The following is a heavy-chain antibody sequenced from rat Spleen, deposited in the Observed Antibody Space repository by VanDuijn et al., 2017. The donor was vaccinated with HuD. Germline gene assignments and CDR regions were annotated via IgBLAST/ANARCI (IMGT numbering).Heavy chain of an antibody. Sequence: QVQLKESEPDLVQPSQTLSLTCTVSGFSLTSYHVHWVRQPPGKGLEWMGRIQSGGSTDYNSALKSRLSISRDTSKYQVFLKMHSLQTEDTAMSFCPRGSLFDYWCQGVMVTVSS. CDR1: GFSLTSYH. J-gene: IGHJ2*01. CDR3: PRGSLFDY. V-gene: IGHV2-27*01. CDR2: IQSGGST.